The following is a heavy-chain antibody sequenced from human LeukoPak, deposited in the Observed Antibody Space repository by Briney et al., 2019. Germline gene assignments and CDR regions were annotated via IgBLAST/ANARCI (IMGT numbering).Heavy chain of an antibody. Sequence: ASVKDSCKASGYTFTNHAIHWVRRAPGQGLEWMGRVSGYNGNTKYPQKFQGRVTMTTDTSTSTAYMELMSLRYDDSAVYYCARGVSVTTPYLDSWGQGTLVTVSS. D-gene: IGHD4-17*01. V-gene: IGHV1-18*01. CDR2: VSGYNGNT. CDR1: GYTFTNHA. CDR3: ARGVSVTTPYLDS. J-gene: IGHJ4*02.